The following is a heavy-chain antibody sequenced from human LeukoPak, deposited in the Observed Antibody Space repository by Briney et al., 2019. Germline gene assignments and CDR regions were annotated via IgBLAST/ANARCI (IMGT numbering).Heavy chain of an antibody. V-gene: IGHV4-31*03. CDR3: ARRRGYSGNDDLDY. J-gene: IGHJ4*02. CDR2: IYYSSSA. D-gene: IGHD5-12*01. Sequence: SETLSLTCTVSGASISNANYYWRWIRQLPRKGLEWIAYIYYSSSAYYNPSLKNRVTMSVDTSKNQFSLTMTSVTLADTAVYYCARRRGYSGNDDLDYWGRGTLVTVSS. CDR1: GASISNANYY.